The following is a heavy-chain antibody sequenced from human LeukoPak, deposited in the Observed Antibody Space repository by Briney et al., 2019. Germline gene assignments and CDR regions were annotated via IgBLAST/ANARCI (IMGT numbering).Heavy chain of an antibody. D-gene: IGHD3-3*01. CDR3: ARDGVDSNLSVRVGKDY. CDR2: TNPNSGGT. V-gene: IGHV1-2*02. CDR1: GYTFTGYY. Sequence: ASVTVSCKASGYTFTGYYMHWVRQAPGQGLEWMGWTNPNSGGTNYAQKFQGRVTMARDTSISTAYMELSRLRSDDTAVYYCARDGVDSNLSVRVGKDYWGQGTLVTVSS. J-gene: IGHJ4*02.